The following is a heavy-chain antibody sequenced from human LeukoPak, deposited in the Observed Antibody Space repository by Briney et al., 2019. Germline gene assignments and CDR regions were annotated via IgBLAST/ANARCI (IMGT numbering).Heavy chain of an antibody. Sequence: KPSQTLSLTCTVSADSLSSGGHYWAWIRQLPGKGLDSIGFIHHSGSSRHNPSLNDRVAISVDASRKQFALRLSSVTAADTAIYYCARGGNRFGGFYFDYWGQGIQVIVSS. CDR1: ADSLSSGGHY. D-gene: IGHD3-10*01. CDR3: ARGGNRFGGFYFDY. J-gene: IGHJ4*02. V-gene: IGHV4-31*03. CDR2: IHHSGSS.